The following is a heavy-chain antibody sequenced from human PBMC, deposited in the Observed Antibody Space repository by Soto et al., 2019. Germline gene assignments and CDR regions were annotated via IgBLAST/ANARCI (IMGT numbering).Heavy chain of an antibody. V-gene: IGHV4-59*01. CDR3: ARGSEWHYFDY. CDR2: IYYSGST. Sequence: PSETLSLTCTVSGGSISSYYWSWIRQPPGKGLEWIGYIYYSGSTNYNPSLKSRVTISVDTSKNQFSLRLSSVTAADTAVYYCARGSEWHYFDYWGQGTLVTVSS. D-gene: IGHD3-3*01. J-gene: IGHJ4*02. CDR1: GGSISSYY.